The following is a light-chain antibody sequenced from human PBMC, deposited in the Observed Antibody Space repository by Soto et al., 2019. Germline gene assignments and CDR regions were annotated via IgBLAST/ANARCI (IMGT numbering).Light chain of an antibody. V-gene: IGKV1-6*01. CDR3: LQDYNYPYT. CDR1: QDIRND. J-gene: IGKJ2*01. CDR2: AAS. Sequence: AIQMTQSPSSLSTSVGDRVTITCRASQDIRNDVAWYQQRPGKAPKLLIYAASSLQSGVPSRFSGSGSGTDFTLTISSLQPEDFATYYYLQDYNYPYTFGQGTKLEIK.